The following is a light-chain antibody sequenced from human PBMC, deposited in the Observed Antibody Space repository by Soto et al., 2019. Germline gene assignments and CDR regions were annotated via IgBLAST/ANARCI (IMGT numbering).Light chain of an antibody. V-gene: IGKV3-20*01. CDR3: QQYGSSRT. Sequence: EIVLTQSPGTLSLSPGEIATLYFSASQSVSSSYLAWYQQKPGQAPRLLIYGASSRATGIPDRFSGSGSGTDFTLTISRLEPEDFAVYYCQQYGSSRTFGQGTKVDIK. CDR2: GAS. J-gene: IGKJ1*01. CDR1: QSVSSSY.